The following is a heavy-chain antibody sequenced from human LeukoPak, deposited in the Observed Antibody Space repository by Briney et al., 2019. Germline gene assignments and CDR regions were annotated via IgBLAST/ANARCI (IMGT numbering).Heavy chain of an antibody. V-gene: IGHV4-39*07. Sequence: PSETLSLTCTVSGGSISSSSYYWGWIRQPPGKGLEWIGSIYYSGSTYYNPSLKSRVTISVDTSKNQFSLKLSSVTAADTAVYYCARESGYSYGSGFYWGQGTLVTVSS. CDR1: GGSISSSSYY. D-gene: IGHD5-18*01. J-gene: IGHJ4*02. CDR3: ARESGYSYGSGFY. CDR2: IYYSGST.